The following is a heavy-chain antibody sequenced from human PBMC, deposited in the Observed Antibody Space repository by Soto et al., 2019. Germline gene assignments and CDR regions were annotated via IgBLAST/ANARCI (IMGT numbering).Heavy chain of an antibody. Sequence: EVQLLESGGGLVQPGGSLRLSCAASGFTFSSYAMSWVRQAPGKGLEWVSRISDTGGSTYYAYSVKGRVTISRDSTKNTLYLQMNSQRADDTAIYYCAKVGELAVGGFDYWGQGTLVTVSS. V-gene: IGHV3-23*01. J-gene: IGHJ4*02. CDR1: GFTFSSYA. D-gene: IGHD2-15*01. CDR2: ISDTGGST. CDR3: AKVGELAVGGFDY.